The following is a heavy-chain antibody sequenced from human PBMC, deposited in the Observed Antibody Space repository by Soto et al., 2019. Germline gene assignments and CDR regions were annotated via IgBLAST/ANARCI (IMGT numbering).Heavy chain of an antibody. CDR3: ARIFGYSYGRYYFDY. Sequence: QVTLKESGPVLVKPTETLTLTCTVSGFSLSNARMGVSWIRQPPGKALEWLAHIFSNDEKSYSTSLKSRLTISKDTSKSQVVLTMTNMNPVDTATYYCARIFGYSYGRYYFDYWGQGTLVTVSS. V-gene: IGHV2-26*01. CDR2: IFSNDEK. D-gene: IGHD5-18*01. CDR1: GFSLSNARMG. J-gene: IGHJ4*02.